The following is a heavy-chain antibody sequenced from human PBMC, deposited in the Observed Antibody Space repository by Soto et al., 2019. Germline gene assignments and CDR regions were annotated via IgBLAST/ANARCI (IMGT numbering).Heavy chain of an antibody. D-gene: IGHD3-10*01. J-gene: IGHJ6*03. CDR3: AKDWARPIWFGEPYYYYYMDV. CDR2: ISYDGSNK. V-gene: IGHV3-30*18. Sequence: QVQLVESGGGVVQPGRSLRLSCAASGFTFSSYGMHWVRQAPGKGLEWVAVISYDGSNKYYADSVKGRFTISRDNSKNTLYLQMNSLRAEDTAVYYCAKDWARPIWFGEPYYYYYMDVWGKGTTVTVSS. CDR1: GFTFSSYG.